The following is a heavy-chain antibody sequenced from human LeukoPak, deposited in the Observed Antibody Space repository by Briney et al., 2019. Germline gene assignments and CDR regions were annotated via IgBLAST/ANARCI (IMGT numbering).Heavy chain of an antibody. CDR2: MNPNSGNT. Sequence: ASVKVSCKASGYTFTSYDINWVRQATGQGLEWMGWMNPNSGNTGYAQKFQGRVTMTRNTSISTAYMELSSLRSEDTAVYYCARWDCSGGSCYLNYFDYWGQGTLVTVSS. CDR1: GYTFTSYD. V-gene: IGHV1-8*01. D-gene: IGHD2-15*01. CDR3: ARWDCSGGSCYLNYFDY. J-gene: IGHJ4*02.